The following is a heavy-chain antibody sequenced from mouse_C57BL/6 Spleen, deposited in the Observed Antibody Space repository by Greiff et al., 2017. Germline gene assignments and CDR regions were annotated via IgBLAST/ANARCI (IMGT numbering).Heavy chain of an antibody. D-gene: IGHD2-4*01. CDR1: GFSLSTFGMG. CDR2: IWWDDDK. J-gene: IGHJ4*01. V-gene: IGHV8-8*01. Sequence: QVTLKESGPGILQPSQTLSLTCSFSGFSLSTFGMGVGWLRQPSGKGLEWLAPIWWDDDKYYNPALKSRLPLSKDTSQNPVFLKIANVDTADNATYYCARRDYDDYYYAIDYWGQGTSVTVSA. CDR3: ARRDYDDYYYAIDY.